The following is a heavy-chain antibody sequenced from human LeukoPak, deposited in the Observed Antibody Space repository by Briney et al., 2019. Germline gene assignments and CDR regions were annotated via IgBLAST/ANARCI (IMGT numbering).Heavy chain of an antibody. CDR3: ARGPSSQFRTDY. D-gene: IGHD2-2*01. V-gene: IGHV3-23*01. Sequence: GGSLRFSCTASGFTFSNYAMTWVRQAPGKGLEWVSSISGTGGRTYSADSVKGRFTISRDNAKNSLYLQMNGLRAEDTAVYYCARGPSSQFRTDYWGQGTLVTVSS. CDR1: GFTFSNYA. J-gene: IGHJ4*02. CDR2: ISGTGGRT.